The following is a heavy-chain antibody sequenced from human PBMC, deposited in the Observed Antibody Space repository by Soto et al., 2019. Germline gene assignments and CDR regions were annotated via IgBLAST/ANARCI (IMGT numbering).Heavy chain of an antibody. J-gene: IGHJ6*02. D-gene: IGHD3-16*02. CDR2: IASRGTM. V-gene: IGHV4-59*01. CDR1: GGYITDYF. Sequence: PSEPRSVARCVSGGYITDYFCTWVRQPPWKGLDLIVYIASRGTMKYNSSLKSRVTISLDTSRNHFSLKLSAVTTAETAVYFVARDRKLVIPYSYYRYGMYVWGRRTTVTVS. CDR3: ARDRKLVIPYSYYRYGMYV.